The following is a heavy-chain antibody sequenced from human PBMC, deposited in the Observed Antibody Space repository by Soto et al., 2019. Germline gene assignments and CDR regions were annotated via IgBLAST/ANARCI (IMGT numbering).Heavy chain of an antibody. V-gene: IGHV4-31*02. J-gene: IGHJ5*02. CDR3: SLMVRPTTRSTP. CDR1: GGAIMRGAYY. D-gene: IGHD2-8*01. Sequence: AVTLSVTWTVCGGAIMRGAYYWSWIRQDSGKGLEWIGYIYYSGSTYNNPSLQSRSIISIDTSQNQFSLKLNSVTAADTAVYYFSLMVRPTTRSTPW. CDR2: IYYSGST.